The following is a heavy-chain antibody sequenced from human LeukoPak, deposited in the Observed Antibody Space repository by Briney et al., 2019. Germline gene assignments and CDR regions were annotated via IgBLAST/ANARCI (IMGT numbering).Heavy chain of an antibody. Sequence: ASVKVSCKAAGYTFTSYGISWVRQAPGRGLEWMGWISAYNGNTNYAQKLQGRVTMTTDTSTSTAYMELRSLRSDDTAVYYCARDRNQYYYGSGSYYNWDWFDPWGQGTLVTVSS. V-gene: IGHV1-18*01. CDR1: GYTFTSYG. J-gene: IGHJ5*02. CDR3: ARDRNQYYYGSGSYYNWDWFDP. D-gene: IGHD3-10*01. CDR2: ISAYNGNT.